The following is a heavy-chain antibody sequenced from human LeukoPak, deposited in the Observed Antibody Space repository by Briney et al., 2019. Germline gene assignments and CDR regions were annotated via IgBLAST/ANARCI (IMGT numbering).Heavy chain of an antibody. CDR2: IYYSGST. Sequence: SETLSLTCTVSGGSISSYYWSWIRQPPGKGLEWIGSIYYSGSTYYNPSLKSRVTISVDTSKNQFSLKLSSVTAADTAVYYCARGRHSSSWYVSEYFQHWGQGTLVTVSS. J-gene: IGHJ1*01. D-gene: IGHD6-13*01. CDR1: GGSISSYY. CDR3: ARGRHSSSWYVSEYFQH. V-gene: IGHV4-39*01.